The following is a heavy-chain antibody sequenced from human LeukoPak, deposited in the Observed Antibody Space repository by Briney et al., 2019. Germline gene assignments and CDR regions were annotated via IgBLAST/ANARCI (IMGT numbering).Heavy chain of an antibody. Sequence: GASVKVSCKASGYNFAHNIHWVRQAPGQGHEFMGWINPKNGGTKYAQNFQGRVTMTRDTSISTVYMELSSLGSDDTAVYYCVVSIQAAAIPAFDSWGHGTLVTVSS. J-gene: IGHJ4*01. V-gene: IGHV1-2*02. CDR3: VVSIQAAAIPAFDS. CDR2: INPKNGGT. CDR1: GYNFAHN. D-gene: IGHD6-25*01.